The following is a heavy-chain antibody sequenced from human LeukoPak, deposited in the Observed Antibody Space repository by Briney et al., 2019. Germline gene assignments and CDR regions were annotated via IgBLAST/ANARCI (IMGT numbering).Heavy chain of an antibody. V-gene: IGHV3-21*04. CDR3: AGYGSGSYYKF. CDR2: ISSSSSYI. J-gene: IGHJ4*02. CDR1: GFTFSKSW. Sequence: GGSLRLSCEASGFTFSKSWMNWVRQSPGKGLEWVSSISSSSSYIYYADSVKGRFTISRDNAKNTLYLQMNSLRAEDTAVYYCAGYGSGSYYKFWGQGTLVTVSS. D-gene: IGHD3-10*01.